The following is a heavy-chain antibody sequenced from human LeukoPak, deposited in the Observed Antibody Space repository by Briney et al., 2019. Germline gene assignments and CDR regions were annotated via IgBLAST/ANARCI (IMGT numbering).Heavy chain of an antibody. Sequence: KPSETLSLTCTVSGGSISSYYWSWIRQPPGKGLEWIGYISYTGSTNYNPSLKSRVTISVDTSKNPFSLKLTSVTAADTAVYYCARDKSLRGNWYGNDYWGQGALVTVSS. CDR3: ARDKSLRGNWYGNDY. J-gene: IGHJ4*02. V-gene: IGHV4-59*01. CDR2: ISYTGST. CDR1: GGSISSYY. D-gene: IGHD1-1*01.